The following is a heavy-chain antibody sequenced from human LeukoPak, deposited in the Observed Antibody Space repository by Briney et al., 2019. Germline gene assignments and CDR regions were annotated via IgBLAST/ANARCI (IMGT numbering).Heavy chain of an antibody. Sequence: PSETLSLTCAVYGGSFSGYYWSWIRQPPGKGLEWIGYIYYSGSTNYNPSLKSRVTISVDTSKNQFSLKLSSVTAADTAVYYCARYYDSPYYFDYWGQGTLVTVSS. CDR3: ARYYDSPYYFDY. V-gene: IGHV4-59*01. CDR1: GGSFSGYY. J-gene: IGHJ4*02. D-gene: IGHD3-22*01. CDR2: IYYSGST.